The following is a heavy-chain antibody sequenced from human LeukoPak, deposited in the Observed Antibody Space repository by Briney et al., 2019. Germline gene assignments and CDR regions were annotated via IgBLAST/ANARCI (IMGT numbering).Heavy chain of an antibody. CDR3: ARDKIVGATIFDY. V-gene: IGHV3-7*01. CDR1: GFTFSSHW. Sequence: GGSLRLSCAASGFTFSSHWMSWVRQAPGKGLEWVANIKQDGSEKYYVDSVKGRFTISRDNAKNSLYLQMNSLRAEDTAVYYCARDKIVGATIFDYWGQGTLVTVSS. CDR2: IKQDGSEK. J-gene: IGHJ4*02. D-gene: IGHD1-26*01.